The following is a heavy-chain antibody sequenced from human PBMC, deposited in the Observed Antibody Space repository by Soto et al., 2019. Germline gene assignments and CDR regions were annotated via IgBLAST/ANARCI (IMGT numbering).Heavy chain of an antibody. CDR1: GGSISSGSYY. J-gene: IGHJ6*02. CDR3: ARDNSVERAGSYYYGMDV. D-gene: IGHD1-1*01. CDR2: IYYSGST. Sequence: PSETLSLTCTVSGGSISSGSYYWSWIRQPPGKGLEWIGYIYYSGSTNYNPSLKSRVTISVDTSKNQFSLKLSSVTAADTAVYYCARDNSVERAGSYYYGMDVWGQGTTVTVSS. V-gene: IGHV4-61*01.